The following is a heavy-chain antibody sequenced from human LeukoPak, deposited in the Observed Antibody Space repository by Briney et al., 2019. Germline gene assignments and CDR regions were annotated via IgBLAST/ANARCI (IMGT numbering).Heavy chain of an antibody. J-gene: IGHJ4*02. CDR1: GYTFTGYY. D-gene: IGHD6-19*01. V-gene: IGHV1-2*02. Sequence: ASVKVSCKASGYTFTGYYMHWVRQAPGQGLEWMGWINPNSGGTNYAQKFQGRVTMTRDTSISTAYMELSSLRSEDTAVYYCAIVYSSGLYYFDYWGQGTLVTVSS. CDR3: AIVYSSGLYYFDY. CDR2: INPNSGGT.